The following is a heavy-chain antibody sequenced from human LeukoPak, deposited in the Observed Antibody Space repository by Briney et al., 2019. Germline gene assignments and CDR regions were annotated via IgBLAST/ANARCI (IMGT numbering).Heavy chain of an antibody. Sequence: GASVKVSCKASGYTFTGYYMHWVRQAPGQGLEWMGWINPNSSGTNYAQKFQGRVTMTRDTSISTAYMELSRLRSDDTAVYYCARGSSSSGRIDYWGQGTLVTVSS. CDR3: ARGSSSSGRIDY. D-gene: IGHD6-6*01. J-gene: IGHJ4*02. CDR2: INPNSSGT. CDR1: GYTFTGYY. V-gene: IGHV1-2*02.